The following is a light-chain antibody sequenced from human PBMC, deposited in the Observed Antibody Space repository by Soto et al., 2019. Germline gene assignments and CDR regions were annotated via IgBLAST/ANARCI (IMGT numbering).Light chain of an antibody. CDR1: QSDSRY. V-gene: IGKV1-39*01. Sequence: DTHMTQSPSSLSASVGDSVTITCRASQSDSRYLNWYQQKPGKAPNLRIYAVSTLDSGIPSRFSGSGSGTDFTLTISSLEPEDFAAYYCQQSHNNPLTFGQGTKVEIK. CDR2: AVS. CDR3: QQSHNNPLT. J-gene: IGKJ1*01.